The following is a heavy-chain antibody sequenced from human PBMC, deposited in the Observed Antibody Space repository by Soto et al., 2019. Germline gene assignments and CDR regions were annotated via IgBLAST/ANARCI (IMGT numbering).Heavy chain of an antibody. V-gene: IGHV1-69*04. CDR2: IIPILGIA. D-gene: IGHD4-17*01. Sequence: SVKVSCKASGGTFRSYTISWVRQAPGQGLEWMGRIIPILGIANYARKFQGRVTITADKSTSTAYMELSSLRSEDTAVYYCARETHDYGDPEGYWGQGTLDTVSS. J-gene: IGHJ4*02. CDR1: GGTFRSYT. CDR3: ARETHDYGDPEGY.